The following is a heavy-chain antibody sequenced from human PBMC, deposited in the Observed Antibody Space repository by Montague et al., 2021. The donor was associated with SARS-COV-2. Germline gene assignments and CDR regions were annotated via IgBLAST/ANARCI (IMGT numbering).Heavy chain of an antibody. CDR1: GFTFSSYD. D-gene: IGHD6-13*01. V-gene: IGHV3-13*04. Sequence: SLRLSCPASGFTFSSYDMYWVRQATGKGLEWVSVIGTAGDTYYPGSVKGRFTISRENAKNSLFLQMNSLRAGDTAVYYCTRGGTRDSGVAATGFGDYWGQGTLVTVSS. CDR2: IGTAGDT. J-gene: IGHJ4*02. CDR3: TRGGTRDSGVAATGFGDY.